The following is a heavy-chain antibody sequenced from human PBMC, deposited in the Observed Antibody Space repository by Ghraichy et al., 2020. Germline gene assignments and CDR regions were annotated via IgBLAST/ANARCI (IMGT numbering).Heavy chain of an antibody. V-gene: IGHV4-34*01. J-gene: IGHJ4*02. CDR1: GGSFSGYY. CDR3: ARGHYSNYMFDY. CDR2: INHSGST. D-gene: IGHD4-11*01. Sequence: SETLSLTCAVYGGSFSGYYWSWIRQPPGKGLEWIGEINHSGSTNYNPSLKSRVTISVDTSKNQFSLKLSSVTAADTAVYYCARGHYSNYMFDYWGQGTLVTVSS.